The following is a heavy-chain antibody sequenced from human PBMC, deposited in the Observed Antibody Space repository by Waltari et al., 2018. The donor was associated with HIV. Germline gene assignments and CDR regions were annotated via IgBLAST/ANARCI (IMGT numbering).Heavy chain of an antibody. CDR2: IKSKTDGGTT. D-gene: IGHD3-10*01. CDR1: GFTFSNAW. CDR3: TTGRFGELVDY. J-gene: IGHJ4*02. Sequence: EVQLVESGGGLVKPGGSLRLSCAASGFTFSNAWMSWVRPAPGKGLEWVGRIKSKTDGGTTDYAAPVKGRFTISRDDSKNTLYLQMNSLKTEDTAVYYCTTGRFGELVDYWGQGTLVTVSS. V-gene: IGHV3-15*01.